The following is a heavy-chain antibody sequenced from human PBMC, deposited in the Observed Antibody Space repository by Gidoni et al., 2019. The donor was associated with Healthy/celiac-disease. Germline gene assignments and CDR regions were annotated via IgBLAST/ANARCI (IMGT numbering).Heavy chain of an antibody. CDR2: INHSGST. D-gene: IGHD6-19*01. CDR3: ARGRGRGLSSGWLY. J-gene: IGHJ4*02. V-gene: IGHV4-34*01. Sequence: QVQLQQWGAGLLKPSETLSLTCAVYGGSFSGYYWSWIRQPPGKGLEWIGEINHSGSTNYNPSLKSRVTISVDTSKNQFSLKLSSVTAADTAVYYCARGRGRGLSSGWLYWGQGTLVTVSS. CDR1: GGSFSGYY.